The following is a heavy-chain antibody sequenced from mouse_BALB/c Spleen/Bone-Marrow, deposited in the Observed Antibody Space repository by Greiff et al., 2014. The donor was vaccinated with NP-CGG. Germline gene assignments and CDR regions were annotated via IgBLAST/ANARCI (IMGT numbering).Heavy chain of an antibody. Sequence: VKVVESGPGLVAPSQSLSITCTVSGFSLTSYGVHWVRQPPGRGLEWLGVIWAGGSTNYNSALMSRLSISKDNSKSQVFLKMNSLQTDDTAMYYCAREGITTWYSDVWGAGTTVTVSS. CDR1: GFSLTSYG. CDR3: AREGITTWYSDV. V-gene: IGHV2-9*02. J-gene: IGHJ1*01. CDR2: IWAGGST. D-gene: IGHD2-4*01.